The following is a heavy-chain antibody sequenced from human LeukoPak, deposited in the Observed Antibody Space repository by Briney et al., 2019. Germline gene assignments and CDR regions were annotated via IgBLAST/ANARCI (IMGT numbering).Heavy chain of an antibody. CDR2: TYYRSKWYN. D-gene: IGHD6-13*01. J-gene: IGHJ4*02. CDR1: GDSVSSNSAA. V-gene: IGHV6-1*01. CDR3: ARAKGRSPLFDY. Sequence: SQTLSLTCAISGDSVSSNSAAWNWIRQSPSRGLEWLGRTYYRSKWYNDYAVSVKDRIAINPDTSKNQISLQLNSVTPEDTAVYYCARAKGRSPLFDYWGQGTLVTVSS.